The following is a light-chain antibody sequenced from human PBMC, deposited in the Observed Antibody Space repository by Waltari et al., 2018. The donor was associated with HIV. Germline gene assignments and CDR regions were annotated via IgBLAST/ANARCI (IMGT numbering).Light chain of an antibody. Sequence: AIQLTQSPSSLSASIGDRVTITCRASQGVRNALAWYQQKPGRPPKLLIYDASTLESGVPSRFSGSLSGTDFNLTISNLQPEDSATYYCQQFRSYPRTFGRGPHWRS. J-gene: IGKJ2*01. CDR1: QGVRNA. V-gene: IGKV1-13*02. CDR3: QQFRSYPRT. CDR2: DAS.